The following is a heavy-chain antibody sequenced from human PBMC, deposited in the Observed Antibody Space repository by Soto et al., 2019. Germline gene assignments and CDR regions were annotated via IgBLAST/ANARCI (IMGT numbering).Heavy chain of an antibody. Sequence: ASVKVSCKASGYTFTSYDINWVRQATGQGLEWMGWMNPNSGNTGYAQKFQGRVTMTRNTSISTAYMELNSLRAEDTAVYYCAREPHCSGGSCSNLYYYYYGMDVWGQGTTVTVSS. CDR3: AREPHCSGGSCSNLYYYYYGMDV. CDR2: MNPNSGNT. J-gene: IGHJ6*02. V-gene: IGHV1-8*01. D-gene: IGHD2-15*01. CDR1: GYTFTSYD.